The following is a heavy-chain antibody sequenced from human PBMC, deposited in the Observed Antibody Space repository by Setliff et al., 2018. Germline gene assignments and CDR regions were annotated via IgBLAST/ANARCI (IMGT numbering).Heavy chain of an antibody. V-gene: IGHV3-33*03. J-gene: IGHJ4*02. CDR3: TKDQGTGYCSGGSCYLFEH. D-gene: IGHD2-15*01. CDR1: GFTFSSYW. CDR2: IWFDGGNE. Sequence: PGGSLRLSCAASGFTFSSYWMSWVRQAPGKGPEWVAVIWFDGGNEFYADSVRGRFTISRDNSKNMLYLQMDSLRVEDTAVYYCTKDQGTGYCSGGSCYLFEHWGQGVQVTVSS.